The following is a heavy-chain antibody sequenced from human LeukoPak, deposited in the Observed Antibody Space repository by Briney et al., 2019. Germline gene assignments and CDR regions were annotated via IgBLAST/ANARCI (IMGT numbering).Heavy chain of an antibody. CDR1: GDSFSGFY. J-gene: IGHJ4*02. CDR3: ARGPLGYCSSSSCHGPDY. D-gene: IGHD2-2*01. Sequence: SETLSLTCAVYGDSFSGFYWSWIRQPPGKGLEWIGEINHSGSTNYNPSLKSRFTISADTSKNQFSLRLTSVTAADTAVYYCARGPLGYCSSSSCHGPDYWGRGTLVTVSS. CDR2: INHSGST. V-gene: IGHV4-34*01.